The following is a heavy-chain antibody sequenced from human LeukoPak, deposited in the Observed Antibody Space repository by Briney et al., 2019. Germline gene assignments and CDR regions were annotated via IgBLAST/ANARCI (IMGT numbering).Heavy chain of an antibody. CDR1: GFTVSSNY. Sequence: GGSLRLSCAASGFTVSSNYMSWVRQAPGKGLEWVSVIYSGGSTYYADSVKGRFTISRDNSKNTLYLQMNSLRAEDTAVYYCARELVAAAGPDDYWGQGTLVTVSS. J-gene: IGHJ4*02. CDR3: ARELVAAAGPDDY. V-gene: IGHV3-53*01. CDR2: IYSGGST. D-gene: IGHD6-13*01.